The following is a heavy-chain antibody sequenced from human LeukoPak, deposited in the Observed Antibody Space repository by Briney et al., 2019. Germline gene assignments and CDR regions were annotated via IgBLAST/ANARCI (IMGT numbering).Heavy chain of an antibody. CDR3: ARVLGYGFFDRYFDY. D-gene: IGHD5-18*01. V-gene: IGHV1-2*02. J-gene: IGHJ4*02. CDR2: INPNSGGT. Sequence: ASVKVSCKASGYTFTGYYMHWVRQAPGQGLEWMGWINPNSGGTNYAQKFQGRVTMTRDMSISTAYMELSRLRSDDTAMYYCARVLGYGFFDRYFDYWGQGTLVTVSS. CDR1: GYTFTGYY.